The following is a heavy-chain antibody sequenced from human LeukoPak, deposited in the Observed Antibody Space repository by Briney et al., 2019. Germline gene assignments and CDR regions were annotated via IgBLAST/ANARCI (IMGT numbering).Heavy chain of an antibody. Sequence: SQTLSLTCAISGDSVSSNIAAWNWIRQSPSRGLEWLGRTYYRSKWYNDYAVSVKSRITINPDTSKNQFSPQLNSVTPEDTAVYYCARTKYSGSYYYYGMDVWGQGTTVTVSS. CDR3: ARTKYSGSYYYYGMDV. V-gene: IGHV6-1*01. CDR1: GDSVSSNIAA. D-gene: IGHD1-26*01. CDR2: TYYRSKWYN. J-gene: IGHJ6*02.